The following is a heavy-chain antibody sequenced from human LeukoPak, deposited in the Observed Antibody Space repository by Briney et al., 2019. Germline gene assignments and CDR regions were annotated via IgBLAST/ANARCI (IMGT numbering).Heavy chain of an antibody. CDR3: ARGGSSGYDPFDY. CDR2: IFYSGHT. J-gene: IGHJ4*02. D-gene: IGHD5-12*01. CDR1: GGSINSYY. Sequence: SETLSLTCTVSGGSINSYYWSWIRQPPGKGLEWIGYIFYSGHTNYNPSLKSRVTISVDTSKNQFSLKLSSVIAADTAVYYCARGGSSGYDPFDYWGQGTLVTVSS. V-gene: IGHV4-59*01.